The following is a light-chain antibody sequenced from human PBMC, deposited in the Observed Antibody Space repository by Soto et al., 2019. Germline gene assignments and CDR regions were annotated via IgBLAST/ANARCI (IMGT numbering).Light chain of an antibody. V-gene: IGLV9-49*01. Sequence: QLVLTQPPSASASLGASVTLTCTLSSGYSNYKVDWYQQRPGKGPRFVMRVGTGGIVGSKGDGIPDRFSVLGSGLNRYLTIKNIQEEDESDYHCGADHGSGSNFVYLVLGGGTKLPVL. J-gene: IGLJ2*01. CDR2: VGTGGIVG. CDR1: SGYSNYK. CDR3: GADHGSGSNFVYLV.